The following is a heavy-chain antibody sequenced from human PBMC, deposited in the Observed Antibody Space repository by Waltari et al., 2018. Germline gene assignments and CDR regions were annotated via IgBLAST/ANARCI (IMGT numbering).Heavy chain of an antibody. CDR3: ARGDYGGTIPNWFDP. J-gene: IGHJ5*02. Sequence: QVQLVQSGAEVKKPGASVKVSCKASGYTFPSYDLNWVRQPPGQGLEWMGWMNPNSGNTGYAQKFQGRVTMTRNTSISTAYMELSSLRSEDTAVYYCARGDYGGTIPNWFDPWGQGTLVTVSS. CDR1: GYTFPSYD. D-gene: IGHD4-17*01. CDR2: MNPNSGNT. V-gene: IGHV1-8*01.